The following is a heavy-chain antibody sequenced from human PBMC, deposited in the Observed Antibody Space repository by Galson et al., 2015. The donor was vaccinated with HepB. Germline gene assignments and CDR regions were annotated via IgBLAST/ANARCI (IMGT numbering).Heavy chain of an antibody. CDR3: AKDGIMVANNPYHFHY. CDR2: ISSSSSTI. Sequence: SLRLSCAASGFTFSSYSMNWVRQAPGKGLEWVSYISSSSSTIYYADSVKGRFTISRDNSKNTLFLQLNSLRAEDTAVYYCAKDGIMVANNPYHFHYWGQGTLVTVSS. D-gene: IGHD2-15*01. CDR1: GFTFSSYS. V-gene: IGHV3-48*01. J-gene: IGHJ4*02.